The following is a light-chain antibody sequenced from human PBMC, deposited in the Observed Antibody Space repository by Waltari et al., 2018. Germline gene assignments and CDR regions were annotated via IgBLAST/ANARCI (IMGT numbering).Light chain of an antibody. V-gene: IGKV3-20*01. CDR2: GAS. Sequence: EIVLTQSPGTLSLSPGERATLSCRASQSVSSSYFAWYQQKPGQAPRLLIYGASSRAPGIPDRFSGSGSGTDFTLTISRLEPEDFAVYYCQQYGNSPPTFGQGTKVEIK. J-gene: IGKJ1*01. CDR3: QQYGNSPPT. CDR1: QSVSSSY.